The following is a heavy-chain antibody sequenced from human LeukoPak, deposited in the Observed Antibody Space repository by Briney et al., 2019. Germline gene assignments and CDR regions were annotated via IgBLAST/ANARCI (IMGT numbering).Heavy chain of an antibody. CDR2: INPNSGGT. Sequence: ASVKVSCKASGYTFTGYYMHWVRQAPGQGLEWMGWINPNSGGTNYAQKFQGRVTMTRDTSISTAYMELSRLRSDDTAVYYCARVRYYGSGSSYYFDYWGQGTLVTVSS. J-gene: IGHJ4*02. V-gene: IGHV1-2*02. CDR1: GYTFTGYY. CDR3: ARVRYYGSGSSYYFDY. D-gene: IGHD3-10*01.